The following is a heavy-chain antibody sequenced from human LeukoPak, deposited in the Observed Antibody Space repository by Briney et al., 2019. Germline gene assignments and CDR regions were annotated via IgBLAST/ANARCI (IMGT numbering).Heavy chain of an antibody. D-gene: IGHD2/OR15-2a*01. J-gene: IGHJ4*02. V-gene: IGHV4-59*01. CDR3: ARDRIGFDY. Sequence: SETLSLTCTVSGGSISSYYWSWIRQPPGKGLEWIGYIYYSGSTNYNPSLKSRVTISVDTSKNQFSLKLGSVTAADTAVYYCARDRIGFDYWGQGTLVTVSS. CDR2: IYYSGST. CDR1: GGSISSYY.